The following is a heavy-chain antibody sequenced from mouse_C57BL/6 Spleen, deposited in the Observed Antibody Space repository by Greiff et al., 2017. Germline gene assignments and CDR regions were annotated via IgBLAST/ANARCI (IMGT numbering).Heavy chain of an antibody. CDR2: INYDGSST. CDR3: ARDRGYGSSYGY. CDR1: GFTFSDYY. Sequence: EVKLMESEGGLVQPGSSMKLSCTASGFTFSDYYMAWVRQVPEKGLEWVANINYDGSSTYYLDSLKSRFIISRDNAKNILYLQMSSLKSEDTATYYCARDRGYGSSYGYWGQGTLVTVSA. D-gene: IGHD1-1*01. V-gene: IGHV5-16*01. J-gene: IGHJ3*01.